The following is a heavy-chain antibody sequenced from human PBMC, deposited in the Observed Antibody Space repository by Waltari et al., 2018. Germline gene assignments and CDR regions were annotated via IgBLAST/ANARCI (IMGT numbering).Heavy chain of an antibody. Sequence: QLQLQESGSGLVKPSQALSLTCAVSGGSISSGGYSWSWIRQPPGKGLEWIGYIYHSGSTYYNPSLKSRVTISVDRSKNQFSLKLSSVTAADTAVYYCARASRDGYNYYFDYWGQGTLVTVSS. CDR2: IYHSGST. V-gene: IGHV4-30-2*01. J-gene: IGHJ4*02. CDR3: ARASRDGYNYYFDY. D-gene: IGHD5-12*01. CDR1: GGSISSGGYS.